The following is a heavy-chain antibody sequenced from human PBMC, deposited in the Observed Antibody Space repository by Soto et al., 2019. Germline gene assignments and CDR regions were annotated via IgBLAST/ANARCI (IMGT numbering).Heavy chain of an antibody. J-gene: IGHJ6*02. CDR3: ARGGKERFRGPGMDV. Sequence: QVQLVQSGAEVRKPGSSVSVSCKASGDRFSTYAFNWVRQAPGQGLEWLGGIMTFFGAAMYAQKFQGRVTITADELTTTVYMELSGLRYEDTAVYYCARGGKERFRGPGMDVWGQGTTVTVSS. CDR1: GDRFSTYA. D-gene: IGHD1-1*01. V-gene: IGHV1-69*01. CDR2: IMTFFGAA.